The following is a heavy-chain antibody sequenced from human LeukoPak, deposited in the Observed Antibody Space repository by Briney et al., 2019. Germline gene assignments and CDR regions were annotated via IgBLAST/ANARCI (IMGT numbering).Heavy chain of an antibody. CDR1: GGSFSGYY. Sequence: SETLSLTCAVYGGSFSGYYWSWIRQPPGKGLEWIGSIYYSGTTYYNPSLKSRVTISINTSKNQFSLKLISVTAADTALYYCARDPTLAAPDYWGQGTLVTVSS. CDR3: ARDPTLAAPDY. V-gene: IGHV4-34*01. D-gene: IGHD6-6*01. CDR2: IYYSGTT. J-gene: IGHJ4*02.